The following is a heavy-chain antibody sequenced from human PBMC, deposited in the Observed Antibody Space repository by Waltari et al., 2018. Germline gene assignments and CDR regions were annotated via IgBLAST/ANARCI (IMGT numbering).Heavy chain of an antibody. CDR3: TTELTGYSDY. D-gene: IGHD3-9*01. CDR1: GFTFSHYW. V-gene: IGHV3-74*01. CDR2: MNPDRGRT. J-gene: IGHJ4*02. Sequence: EVQLVESGGGLLQPGGSLRLSCAAPGFTFSHYWMHWVRQPPGKVLVWVSRMNPDRGRTSYSDSVKGRFTSYRDNAKKTLYMQMDSLGAEDTAVYYCTTELTGYSDYWGQGTLVTVSS.